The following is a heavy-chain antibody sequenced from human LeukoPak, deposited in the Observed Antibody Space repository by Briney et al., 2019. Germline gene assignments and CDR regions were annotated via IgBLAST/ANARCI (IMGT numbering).Heavy chain of an antibody. D-gene: IGHD3-10*01. CDR1: GFTFSNVW. V-gene: IGHV3-15*01. J-gene: IGHJ4*02. CDR3: TTAVIRGLNAFDI. Sequence: GGSLRLSCAASGFTFSNVWMNWVRQAPGKGLEWVGRIKSKTDGGTTNYAAPVNGRFTISRDDSKNTLYLQMNSLKTEDTAMYYCTTAVIRGLNAFDIWGQGTLVTVSS. CDR2: IKSKTDGGTT.